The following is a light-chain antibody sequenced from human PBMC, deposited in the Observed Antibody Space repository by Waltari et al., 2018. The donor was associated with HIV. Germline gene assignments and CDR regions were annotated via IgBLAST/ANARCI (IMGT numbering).Light chain of an antibody. CDR3: QQRSNWPIT. CDR1: QSVSSY. CDR2: GAS. V-gene: IGKV3-11*01. J-gene: IGKJ5*01. Sequence: EIVLTQSPATLSLSPGERATLSCRASQSVSSYLAWLQQKPGQAPRLLIYGASNRATGLPARFSGSGSGTDFTLTISSLEPEDFAVYYCQQRSNWPITFGQGTRLEIK.